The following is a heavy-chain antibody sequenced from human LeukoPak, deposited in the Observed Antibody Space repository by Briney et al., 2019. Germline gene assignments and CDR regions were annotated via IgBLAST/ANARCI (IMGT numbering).Heavy chain of an antibody. CDR3: ARVGELHGPYFDY. Sequence: QPGGSLRLSCAASGFTFSSYEMNWVRQAPGKGLEWVSYISSSGSTIYYADSVKGRFTISRDNAKNSLYLQMSSLRAEDTAAYYCARVGELHGPYFDYWGQGTLVTVSS. J-gene: IGHJ4*02. V-gene: IGHV3-48*03. CDR2: ISSSGSTI. D-gene: IGHD1-26*01. CDR1: GFTFSSYE.